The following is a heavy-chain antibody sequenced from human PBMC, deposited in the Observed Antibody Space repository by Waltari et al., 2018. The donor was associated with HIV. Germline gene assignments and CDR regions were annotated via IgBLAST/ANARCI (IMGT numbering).Heavy chain of an antibody. CDR3: AKDIFCSGGSCYSGLHYYYGMDV. V-gene: IGHV3-23*01. J-gene: IGHJ6*02. Sequence: EVQLLESGGGLVQPGGSLRLSCAASGFTFSSYAMSWVRQAPGKGVEWVSAISGSGGSTYYADSVKVRFTISRDNSKNTLYLQMNSLRAEDTAVYYCAKDIFCSGGSCYSGLHYYYGMDVWGQGTTVTVSS. CDR2: ISGSGGST. D-gene: IGHD2-15*01. CDR1: GFTFSSYA.